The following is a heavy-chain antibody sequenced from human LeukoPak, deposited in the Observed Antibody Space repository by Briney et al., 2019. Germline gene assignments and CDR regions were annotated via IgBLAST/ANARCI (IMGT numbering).Heavy chain of an antibody. CDR2: IYYTGKT. V-gene: IGHV4-61*03. D-gene: IGHD3-10*01. J-gene: IGHJ4*02. Sequence: SETLSLTCTVSGDSVSNGNYYWSWLRQPPGTALEWIGYIYYTGKTYYNPSLEGRVTILVDTSRNHFSVKLSSVTAADTAVYYCAKSQNYYGSGDYWSQGTLVTVSS. CDR3: AKSQNYYGSGDY. CDR1: GDSVSNGNYY.